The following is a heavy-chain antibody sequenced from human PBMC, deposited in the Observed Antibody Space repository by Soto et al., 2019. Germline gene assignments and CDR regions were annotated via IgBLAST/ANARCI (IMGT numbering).Heavy chain of an antibody. V-gene: IGHV1-69*12. Sequence: QVQLVQSGAEVKKPGSSVKVSCKASGGTFSSYAISWVRQAPGQGLEWMGGIIPIFGTANYAQKFQGRVTITADESTSTAYMELSSLRSEDTAVYYCARDAEYYYDCSGYYGRYYYGMDVWGQGTTVTVSS. CDR3: ARDAEYYYDCSGYYGRYYYGMDV. CDR1: GGTFSSYA. CDR2: IIPIFGTA. D-gene: IGHD3-22*01. J-gene: IGHJ6*02.